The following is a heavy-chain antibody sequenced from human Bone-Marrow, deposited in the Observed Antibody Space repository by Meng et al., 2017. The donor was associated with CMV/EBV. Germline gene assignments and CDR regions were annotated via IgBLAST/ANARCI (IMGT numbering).Heavy chain of an antibody. CDR1: GFTFSSYS. V-gene: IGHV3-21*01. CDR2: ISSSSSYI. J-gene: IGHJ4*02. CDR3: ARCRYCSSTSCYYYFDY. Sequence: GGSLRLSCAASGFTFSSYSMNWVRQAPGKGLEWVSSISSSSSYIYYADSVKGRFTISRDNAKNSLYLQMNSLRAEDTAVYYCARCRYCSSTSCYYYFDYWGQGTLVTVSS. D-gene: IGHD2-2*01.